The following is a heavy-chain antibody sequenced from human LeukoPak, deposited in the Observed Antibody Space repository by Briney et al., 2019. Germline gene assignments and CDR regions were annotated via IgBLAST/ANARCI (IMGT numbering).Heavy chain of an antibody. Sequence: GGSLRLSCAASGFTFSNYSMNWVRQAPGKGLEWVSSISSSSSYIYYADSVRGRFTISRDNAQNSLYLQMNSLKAEDTAVYYCARDLRNYVWGKGTTVTVSS. CDR3: ARDLRNYV. V-gene: IGHV3-21*01. D-gene: IGHD2/OR15-2a*01. J-gene: IGHJ6*04. CDR1: GFTFSNYS. CDR2: ISSSSSYI.